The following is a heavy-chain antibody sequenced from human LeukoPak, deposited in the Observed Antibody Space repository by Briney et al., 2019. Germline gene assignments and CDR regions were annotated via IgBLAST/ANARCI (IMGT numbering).Heavy chain of an antibody. V-gene: IGHV1-18*04. CDR1: GYTFTSYG. CDR3: ARDRGITMVRGVIAY. J-gene: IGHJ4*02. Sequence: GASVKVSRKASGYTFTSYGISWVRQAPGQGLEWMGWISAYNGNTNYAQKLQGRVTMTTDTSTSTAYMELRSLRSDDTAVYYCARDRGITMVRGVIAYWGQGTLVTVSS. D-gene: IGHD3-10*01. CDR2: ISAYNGNT.